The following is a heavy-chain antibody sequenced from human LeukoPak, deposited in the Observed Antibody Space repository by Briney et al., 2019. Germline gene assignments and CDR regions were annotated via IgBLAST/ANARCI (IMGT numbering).Heavy chain of an antibody. D-gene: IGHD3-22*01. CDR3: AKDLREWYYDPNGNYFSYGMDV. CDR1: GFTFRKHY. Sequence: GGSLRLSCAASGFTFRKHYMSWIRQAPGRGPEWVAYIGASGSTIYYRDSVNGRFTISRDNAKNSLHLQMNSLRAKDTAVYYCAKDLREWYYDPNGNYFSYGMDVWGQGTTVVVSS. V-gene: IGHV3-11*01. J-gene: IGHJ6*02. CDR2: IGASGSTI.